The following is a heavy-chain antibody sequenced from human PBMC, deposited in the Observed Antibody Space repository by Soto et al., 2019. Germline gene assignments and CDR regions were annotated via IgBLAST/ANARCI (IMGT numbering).Heavy chain of an antibody. CDR1: GFSLSTSGVG. D-gene: IGHD3-10*01. V-gene: IGHV2-5*02. CDR3: AHTYYYYAPVPFDY. J-gene: IGHJ4*02. Sequence: SGPTLVNPTQTLTLTCTFSGFSLSTSGVGVGWIRQPPGKALEWLALIYWDDDKRYSPSLKSRLTITKDTSKNQMVLTMTNMEPVDTATYYCAHTYYYYAPVPFDYWGQGTLVTVSS. CDR2: IYWDDDK.